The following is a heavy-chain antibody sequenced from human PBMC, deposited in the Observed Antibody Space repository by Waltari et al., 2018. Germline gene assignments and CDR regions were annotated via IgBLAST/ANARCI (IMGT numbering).Heavy chain of an antibody. D-gene: IGHD5-12*01. CDR3: ARISGLDYATPM. J-gene: IGHJ3*01. Sequence: QVQLQQWGAGLLKPSETLSLTSGVRGGSFRSYYWSWIRQSPGKGLEWIGEINHAGNIHYNPSFKSRVTMSIDTARNQFSLEVKSVIAADTAVYFCARISGLDYATPMWGLGTVVTVSS. CDR2: INHAGNI. CDR1: GGSFRSYY. V-gene: IGHV4-34*01.